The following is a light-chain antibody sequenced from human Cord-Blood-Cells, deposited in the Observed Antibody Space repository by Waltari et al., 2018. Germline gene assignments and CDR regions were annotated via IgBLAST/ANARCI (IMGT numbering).Light chain of an antibody. CDR2: DAS. V-gene: IGKV3-11*01. CDR3: QQRSNWLT. CDR1: QSVSSY. Sequence: ELVLTQSPATLSLSHGERATLSCRASQSVSSYLAWYQQKPGQAPRLLIYDASNRATGIPARFSGSGSGTDFTLTISSLEPEDFAVYYCQQRSNWLTFGGGTKVEIK. J-gene: IGKJ4*01.